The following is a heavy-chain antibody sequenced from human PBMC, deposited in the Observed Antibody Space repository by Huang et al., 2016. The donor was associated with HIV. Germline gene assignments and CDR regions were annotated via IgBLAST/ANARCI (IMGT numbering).Heavy chain of an antibody. V-gene: IGHV1-69*13. CDR2: IIPVFGTA. CDR1: GGTFSTDA. J-gene: IGHJ1*01. Sequence: HVHLVQSGAEVKKPGSSVKVSCKASGGTFSTDAITWVRQAPGQGLERRGGIIPVFGTANYAQKFQDRVTFTADEFSTTAYMEWSDLKYEDTAIYFCARARRHSGNSGLIDLWGQGTLVTVSS. D-gene: IGHD2-21*02. CDR3: ARARRHSGNSGLIDL.